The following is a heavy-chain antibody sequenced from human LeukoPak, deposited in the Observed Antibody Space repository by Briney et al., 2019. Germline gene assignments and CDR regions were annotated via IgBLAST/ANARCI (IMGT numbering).Heavy chain of an antibody. CDR2: IYYSGST. CDR1: GGSISGSSYY. CDR3: ASVAAATHYGMDV. Sequence: SETLSLTCTVSGGSISGSSYYWGWIRQPPGKGLEWIGSIYYSGSTYYNPSLKSRVTISADTSKNQFSLKLSSVTAADTAVYYCASVAAATHYGMDVWGQGTTVTVSS. V-gene: IGHV4-39*01. J-gene: IGHJ6*02. D-gene: IGHD2-15*01.